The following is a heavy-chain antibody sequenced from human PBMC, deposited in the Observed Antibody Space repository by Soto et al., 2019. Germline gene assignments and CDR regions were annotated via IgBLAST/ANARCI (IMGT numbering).Heavy chain of an antibody. CDR2: INPIGASS. CDR3: ARGDSGPKFDF. J-gene: IGHJ4*02. CDR1: GYSFTSKY. V-gene: IGHV1-46*01. D-gene: IGHD4-17*01. Sequence: GASVKVSCKASGYSFTSKYMHWVRQAPGQGLEWMGIINPIGASSSYAQKFQGRVTLTTDTSTSTVYMELGSLKSEDTALYYCARGDSGPKFDFWGQGTLVTVSS.